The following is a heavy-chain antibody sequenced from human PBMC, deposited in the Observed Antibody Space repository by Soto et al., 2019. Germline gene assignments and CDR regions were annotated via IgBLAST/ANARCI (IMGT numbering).Heavy chain of an antibody. Sequence: GASVKVSCKASGYTFTSHGISWLRQAPGQGLEWMGWISAFNGNTNYAQNFRGRVTITRDTSASTAYMELSSLRSEDTAMYYCARDLGGWPDYWG. J-gene: IGHJ4*01. CDR1: GYTFTSHG. CDR2: ISAFNGNT. D-gene: IGHD2-15*01. V-gene: IGHV1-18*01. CDR3: ARDLGGWPDY.